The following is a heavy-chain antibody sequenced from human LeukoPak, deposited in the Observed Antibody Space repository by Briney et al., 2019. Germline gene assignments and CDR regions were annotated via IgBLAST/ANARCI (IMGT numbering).Heavy chain of an antibody. CDR2: INSDGSST. D-gene: IGHD6-19*01. J-gene: IGHJ6*02. CDR1: GFTFSSYA. Sequence: GGSLRLSCAASGFTFSSYAMSWVRQAPGKGLEWVSRINSDGSSTSYADSVKGRFTISRDNAKNTLYLQMNSLRAEDTAVYYCARGLAVAGYYYYGMDVWGQGTTVTVSS. V-gene: IGHV3-74*01. CDR3: ARGLAVAGYYYYGMDV.